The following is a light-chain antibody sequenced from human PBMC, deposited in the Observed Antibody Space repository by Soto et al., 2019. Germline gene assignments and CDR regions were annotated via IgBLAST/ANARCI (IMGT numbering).Light chain of an antibody. J-gene: IGLJ2*01. CDR1: SSDVGTYNS. CDR2: DVN. Sequence: QSALTQPPSVSGSPGQSVTISCTGTSSDVGTYNSVSWYQQHPGKAPKLMIYDVNKRPSGVPDRFSGSMSGNTASLTISGLQADDEADYHCSSYAGNYTLDFGGGTKLTVL. CDR3: SSYAGNYTLD. V-gene: IGLV2-11*01.